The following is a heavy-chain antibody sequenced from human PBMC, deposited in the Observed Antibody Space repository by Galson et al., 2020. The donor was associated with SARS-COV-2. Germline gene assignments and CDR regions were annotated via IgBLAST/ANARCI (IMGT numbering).Heavy chain of an antibody. CDR2: INHSGST. V-gene: IGHV4-34*01. CDR3: ARSRQYVTMIVVAITAYYHYMDV. CDR1: GGSFSDYY. J-gene: IGHJ6*03. Sequence: SQTLSLTCAVYGGSFSDYYWSWIRQSPGQGLEWIGEINHSGSTKSSPSLKSRVTIAVDTSKNQFSLKLTTMTAADTAVYYCARSRQYVTMIVVAITAYYHYMDVWSKGTTVTISS. D-gene: IGHD3-22*01.